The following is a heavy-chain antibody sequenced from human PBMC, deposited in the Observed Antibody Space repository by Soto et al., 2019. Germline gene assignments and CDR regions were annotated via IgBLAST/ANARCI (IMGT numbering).Heavy chain of an antibody. CDR1: VFTFSSYS. J-gene: IGHJ4*02. Sequence: EVQLVESVGGLVKPGGSLRLSCAASVFTFSSYSMNWVRQAPGKGLEWVSSISSSSSYIYYADSVKGRFTISRDNAKNSLYLQMNSLRAEDTAVYYCARDQPGYSYGYGLGYWGQGTLVTVSS. CDR3: ARDQPGYSYGYGLGY. CDR2: ISSSSSYI. D-gene: IGHD5-18*01. V-gene: IGHV3-21*01.